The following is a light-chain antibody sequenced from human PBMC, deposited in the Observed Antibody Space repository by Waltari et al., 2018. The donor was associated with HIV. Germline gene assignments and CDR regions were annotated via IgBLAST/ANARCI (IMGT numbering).Light chain of an antibody. CDR3: QQYDSYPWT. V-gene: IGKV1-5*03. Sequence: DIQMTQSPPSLFASLGDRFTITCRASQSVTSYLAWYQQKLGSSPNLLIYSASTLVTGVSSTFSASGSGTHFTLTITNLQPDDVATYFCQQYDSYPWTFGQGTRV. CDR2: SAS. CDR1: QSVTSY. J-gene: IGKJ1*01.